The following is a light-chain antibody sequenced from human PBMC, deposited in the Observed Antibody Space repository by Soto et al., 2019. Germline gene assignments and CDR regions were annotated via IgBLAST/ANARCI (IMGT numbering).Light chain of an antibody. CDR3: QQSYSTPRT. CDR1: QSVSSN. Sequence: EVVMTQSPANLSVSPGERATLSCRASQSVSSNLAWYQQKPGQAPRLLIYGASSRATGTPDRFSGSGSGTDFTLTISSLQPEDFATYYCQQSYSTPRTFGQGTKVDIK. CDR2: GAS. V-gene: IGKV3D-15*01. J-gene: IGKJ1*01.